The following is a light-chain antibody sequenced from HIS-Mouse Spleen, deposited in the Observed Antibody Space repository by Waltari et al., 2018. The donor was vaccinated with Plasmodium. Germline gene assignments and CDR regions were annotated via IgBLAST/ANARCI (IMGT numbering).Light chain of an antibody. CDR1: QSVGSY. CDR2: DAS. Sequence: EIVLTQSQATLSLSPGERATLSCRASQSVGSYLAWYHQKPGQAPRLLIYDASNRATGIPARFSGSGSGTDFTLTISSLEPEDFAVYYCQQRSNWPSLTFGGGTKVEIK. J-gene: IGKJ4*01. CDR3: QQRSNWPSLT. V-gene: IGKV3-11*01.